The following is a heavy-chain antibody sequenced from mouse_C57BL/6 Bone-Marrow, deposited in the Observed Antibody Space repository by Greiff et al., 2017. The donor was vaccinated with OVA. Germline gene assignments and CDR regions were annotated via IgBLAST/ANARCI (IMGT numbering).Heavy chain of an antibody. CDR2: IDPSDSYT. CDR1: GYTFTSYW. CDR3: ARGLRRFFDY. V-gene: IGHV1-50*01. Sequence: LQQSGAELVTPGASVKLSCKASGYTFTSYWMQWVKQRPGQGLEWIGEIDPSDSYTNYNQKFKGKATLTVDTSSSTAYMQLSSLTSEDSAVYYCARGLRRFFDYWGQGTTLTVSS. D-gene: IGHD2-2*01. J-gene: IGHJ2*01.